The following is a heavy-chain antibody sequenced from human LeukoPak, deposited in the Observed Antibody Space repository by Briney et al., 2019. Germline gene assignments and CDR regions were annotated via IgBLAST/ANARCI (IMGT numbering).Heavy chain of an antibody. D-gene: IGHD4-17*01. CDR3: ARDATTELGTVYMDV. V-gene: IGHV3-7*01. J-gene: IGHJ6*03. CDR2: IKQDGSEK. Sequence: GGSLRLSCAASGFTFSSYWMSWVRQAPGKGLEWVANIKQDGSEKYYVDSVKGRFTISRDNAKNSLYLQMNSLRVEDTAVYYCARDATTELGTVYMDVWGKGTTVTISS. CDR1: GFTFSSYW.